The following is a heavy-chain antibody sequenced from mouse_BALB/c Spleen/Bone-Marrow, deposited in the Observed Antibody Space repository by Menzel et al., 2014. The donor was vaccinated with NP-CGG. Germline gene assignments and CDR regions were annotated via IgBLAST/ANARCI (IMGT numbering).Heavy chain of an antibody. CDR2: IHPSDSET. CDR1: DYSFTSYW. CDR3: DRCGYDGLYLDV. J-gene: IGHJ1*01. D-gene: IGHD2-2*01. V-gene: IGHV1S82*01. Sequence: VQLVESGAELVRPGASVKLSCRASDYSFTSYWVNWVKQRPGQGLEWIGMIHPSDSETRLNQKFKDKATLTVDKSSSAAYMHRSSPPSEVSAVYYCDRCGYDGLYLDVWGAGTTVTVSS.